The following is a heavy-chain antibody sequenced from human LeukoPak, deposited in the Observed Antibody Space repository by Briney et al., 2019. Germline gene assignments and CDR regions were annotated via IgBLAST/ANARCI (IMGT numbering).Heavy chain of an antibody. CDR3: ARGGEYLLLYS. V-gene: IGHV3-66*01. CDR2: IHISGST. CDR1: GFSPSSTC. D-gene: IGHD2-15*01. Sequence: GGSLRLSCAPPGFSPSSTCLTWVRQAPGKGLEWVSIIHISGSTYYADSVRGRFTISRDNSKNTVYLQMNSLRADDTAVYYCARGGEYLLLYSWGQGTLVAVSS. J-gene: IGHJ4*02.